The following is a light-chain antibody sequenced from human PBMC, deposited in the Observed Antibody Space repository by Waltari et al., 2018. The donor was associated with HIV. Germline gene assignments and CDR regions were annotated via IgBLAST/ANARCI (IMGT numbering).Light chain of an antibody. CDR1: SNDVGGFTY. CDR3: CSYSSSGTVL. J-gene: IGLJ2*01. V-gene: IGLV2-14*03. CDR2: DVS. Sequence: HSVLTQPASMSGCLGQSITISCLGLSNDVGGFTYLSWYQQSPDKAPRLVIYDVSNRPSGVSGRFSGSKSGSAASLTISGLQPEDEADYYCCSYSSSGTVLFGGGTRLTVL.